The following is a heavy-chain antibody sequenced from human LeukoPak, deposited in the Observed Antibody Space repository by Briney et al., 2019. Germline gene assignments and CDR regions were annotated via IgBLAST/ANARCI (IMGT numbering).Heavy chain of an antibody. CDR2: ISGSGGST. CDR3: AGLDSADY. Sequence: PGGSLRLSCAASGFTVSSNYMSWVRQAPGKGLEWVSAISGSGGSTYYADSVKGRFTISRDNSKNTLYLQMNSLRAEDTAVYYCAGLDSADYWGQGTLVTVSS. D-gene: IGHD3/OR15-3a*01. J-gene: IGHJ4*02. CDR1: GFTVSSNY. V-gene: IGHV3-23*01.